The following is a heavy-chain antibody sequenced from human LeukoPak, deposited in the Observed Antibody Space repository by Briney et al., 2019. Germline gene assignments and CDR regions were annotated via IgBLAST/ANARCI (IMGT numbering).Heavy chain of an antibody. D-gene: IGHD3-10*01. CDR1: GFTFSSYA. CDR2: ISGSGGST. V-gene: IGHV3-23*01. CDR3: AKGLYRITMVRGVPYYFDY. Sequence: PGGSLRLSCAASGFTFSSYAMSWVRQAPGKGLEWVSAISGSGGSTYYADSVKGRFTISRDNSKYTLYLQMNSLRAEDTAVYYCAKGLYRITMVRGVPYYFDYWGQGTLVTVSS. J-gene: IGHJ4*02.